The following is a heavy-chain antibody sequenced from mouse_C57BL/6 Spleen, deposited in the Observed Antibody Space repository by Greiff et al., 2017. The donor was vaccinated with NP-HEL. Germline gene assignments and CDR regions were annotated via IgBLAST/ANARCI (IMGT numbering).Heavy chain of an antibody. CDR1: GYTFTDYE. CDR3: TRRDGSSWFAY. D-gene: IGHD1-1*01. V-gene: IGHV1-15*01. CDR2: IDPETGGT. J-gene: IGHJ3*01. Sequence: LVESGAELVRPGASVTLSCKASGYTFTDYEMHWVKQTPVHGLEWIGAIDPETGGTAYNQKFKGKAILTADKSSSTAYMELRSLTSEDSAVYYCTRRDGSSWFAYWGQGPLVTVSA.